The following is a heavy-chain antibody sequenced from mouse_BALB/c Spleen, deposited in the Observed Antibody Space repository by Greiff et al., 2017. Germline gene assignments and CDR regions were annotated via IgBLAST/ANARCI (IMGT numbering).Heavy chain of an antibody. CDR1: GYTFTSYW. CDR2: IYPGDGDT. D-gene: IGHD1-2*01. CDR3: ARPPLRHWYFDV. Sequence: QVQLQQSGAELARPGASVKLSCKASGYTFTSYWMQWVKQRPGQGLEWIGAIYPGDGDTRYTQKFKGKATLTADKSSSTAYMQLSSLASEDSAVYYCARPPLRHWYFDVWGAGTTVTVSS. J-gene: IGHJ1*01. V-gene: IGHV1-87*01.